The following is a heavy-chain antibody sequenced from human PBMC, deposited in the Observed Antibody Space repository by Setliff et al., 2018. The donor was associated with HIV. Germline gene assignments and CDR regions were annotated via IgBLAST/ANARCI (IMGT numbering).Heavy chain of an antibody. V-gene: IGHV3-7*03. D-gene: IGHD4-4*01. CDR3: ARDSFSKGDY. CDR1: GLTFSSYW. J-gene: IGHJ4*02. CDR2: INPDGSAK. Sequence: GSLRLSCAASGLTFSSYWMSWVRQAPGKGLEWVANINPDGSAKYYVDSVKGRFTISRDSGKNSLYLQMHSLRVEDTAFYYCARDSFSKGDYWGRGTLVTVSS.